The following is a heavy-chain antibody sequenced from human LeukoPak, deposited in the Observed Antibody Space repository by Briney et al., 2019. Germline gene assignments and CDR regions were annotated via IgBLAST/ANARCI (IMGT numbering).Heavy chain of an antibody. J-gene: IGHJ4*02. CDR2: IGSSSSYI. CDR1: GFTFSSYS. Sequence: GGSLRLSCAASGFTFSSYSMNWVRQAPGKGLEWVSSIGSSSSYIYYADSVKGRFTISRDNAKNSLYLQMNSLRAEDTAVYYCARDAVTVGRAPFDHWGQGTLVTVSS. D-gene: IGHD4-17*01. CDR3: ARDAVTVGRAPFDH. V-gene: IGHV3-21*01.